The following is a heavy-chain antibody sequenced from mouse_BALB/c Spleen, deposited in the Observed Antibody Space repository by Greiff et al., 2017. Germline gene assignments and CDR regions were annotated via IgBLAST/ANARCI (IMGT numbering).Heavy chain of an antibody. CDR1: GFTFSSYT. V-gene: IGHV5-6-4*01. CDR3: TRVGFAY. J-gene: IGHJ3*01. Sequence: EVQRVESGGGLVKPGGSLKLSCAASGFTFSSYTMSWVRQTPEKRLEWVATISSGGSYTYYPDSVKGRFTISRDNAKNTLYLQMSSLKSEDTAMYYCTRVGFAYWGQGTLVTVSA. CDR2: ISSGGSYT.